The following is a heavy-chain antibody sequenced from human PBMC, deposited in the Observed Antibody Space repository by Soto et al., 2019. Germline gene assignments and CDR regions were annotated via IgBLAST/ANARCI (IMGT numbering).Heavy chain of an antibody. J-gene: IGHJ4*02. CDR1: VSSLVSHDW. CDR3: ATKGSSRFY. D-gene: IGHD6-13*01. Sequence: QVQLPQSAPDLVTPWGPLAPPWFVPVSSLVSHDWWLWVRQPPGKGLKWLGEGNERGNTNYNSSLGSRVTMSVDKSKNLFSLKLSSVTVADTAVYYCATKGSSRFYWGQGTLVTVSS. CDR2: GNERGNT. V-gene: IGHV4-4*02.